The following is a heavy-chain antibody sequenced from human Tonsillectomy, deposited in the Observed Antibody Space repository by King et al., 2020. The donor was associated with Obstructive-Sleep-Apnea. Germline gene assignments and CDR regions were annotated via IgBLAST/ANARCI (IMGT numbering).Heavy chain of an antibody. CDR2: IYPDDSDT. Sequence: EVQLVESGAEVRKPGESLKISCKGSGYNFDTYWIGWVRQRPGKGLEWMGIIYPDDSDTRYGPSFQGQVTIPADKSISTAYLQWSSLKASDTAMYYCARPITGSADYWGQGTLVTVSS. V-gene: IGHV5-51*01. CDR3: ARPITGSADY. CDR1: GYNFDTYW. J-gene: IGHJ4*02. D-gene: IGHD3-16*01.